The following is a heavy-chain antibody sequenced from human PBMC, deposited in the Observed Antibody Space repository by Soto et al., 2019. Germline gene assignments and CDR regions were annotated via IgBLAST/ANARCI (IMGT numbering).Heavy chain of an antibody. J-gene: IGHJ3*02. D-gene: IGHD3-22*01. CDR1: GGSISSGNYY. CDR3: ARVPSITTIARAFDI. Sequence: SETLSLTCTVSGGSISSGNYYWSWIRQSQGKGLEWIGYIYYSGRTYYNPSLKRRVTISVDTSKNQFSLKLSSVTAADTAVYYCARVPSITTIARAFDIWGQGTMVTVSS. V-gene: IGHV4-30-4*01. CDR2: IYYSGRT.